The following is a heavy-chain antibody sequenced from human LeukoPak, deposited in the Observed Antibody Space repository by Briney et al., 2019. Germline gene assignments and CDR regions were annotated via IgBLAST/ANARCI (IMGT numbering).Heavy chain of an antibody. D-gene: IGHD2-8*02. CDR2: VHFSRST. CDR3: ARDESSRDDTGGYHY. CDR1: GSSVTSHH. J-gene: IGHJ4*02. V-gene: IGHV4-4*07. Sequence: AETLSLTCTVSGSSVTSHHWAWIRQPAGKGLEWVGRVHFSRSTNYNPSLRTRVAISLNKSKNELSLTLKSVSAADTAVYFCARDESSRDDTGGYHYWGRG.